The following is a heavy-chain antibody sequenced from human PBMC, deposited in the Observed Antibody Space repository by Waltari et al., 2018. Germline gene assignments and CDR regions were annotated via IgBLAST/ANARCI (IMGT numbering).Heavy chain of an antibody. J-gene: IGHJ4*02. V-gene: IGHV4-39*07. CDR1: AASISSNSYS. Sequence: QLQLQESGPGLVRPSETLALTCPVSAASISSNSYSWGWVRQPPGKGLEWIASIFFTGNTYYNPSRRSRVTMSLDTSKNQFSLHLASVTAADTAVYFCAVKMSPLWLHPVDSWGQGALVTVSS. CDR3: AVKMSPLWLHPVDS. CDR2: IFFTGNT. D-gene: IGHD3-9*01.